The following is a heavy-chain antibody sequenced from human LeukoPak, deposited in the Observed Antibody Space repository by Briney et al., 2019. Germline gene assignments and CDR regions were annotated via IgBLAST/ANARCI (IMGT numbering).Heavy chain of an antibody. CDR2: IIPIFGTA. J-gene: IGHJ4*02. D-gene: IGHD1-14*01. V-gene: IGHV1-69*06. CDR3: ATSAGYDY. CDR1: GGTFSSYA. Sequence: GASVKVSCKASGGTFSSYAISWVRQAPGQGLEWMGGIIPIFGTANYAQKFQGRVTMTEDTSTDTAYMELTSLRSEDTAVYYCATSAGYDYWGQGTLVTVSS.